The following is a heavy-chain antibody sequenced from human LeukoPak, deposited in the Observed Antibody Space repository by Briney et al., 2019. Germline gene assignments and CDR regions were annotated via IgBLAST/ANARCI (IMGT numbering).Heavy chain of an antibody. CDR2: IYHNGST. CDR1: GGSISSSNW. V-gene: IGHV4-4*02. Sequence: SETLSLTCAVSGGSISSSNWWTGVRQPPGKGLEWIGEIYHNGSTNYNPSLKSRVTISVDKSKNQFSLKLSSVTAADTAVYYCARTGVWSYFDYWGQGTLVTVSS. J-gene: IGHJ4*02. D-gene: IGHD6-19*01. CDR3: ARTGVWSYFDY.